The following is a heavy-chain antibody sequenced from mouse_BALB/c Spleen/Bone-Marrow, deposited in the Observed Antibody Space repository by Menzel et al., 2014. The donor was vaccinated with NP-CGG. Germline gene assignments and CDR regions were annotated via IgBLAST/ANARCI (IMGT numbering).Heavy chain of an antibody. CDR2: INPYNDGT. V-gene: IGHV1-14*01. D-gene: IGHD2-14*01. J-gene: IGHJ4*01. CDR1: GYTFTSYV. Sequence: VQLQQSGPELVKPGASVKMSCKASGYTFTSYVMHWVKQKPGQGLEWIGYINPYNDGTKYNEKFKGMATLTSDRSSSTAYMELSSLTSEDSAVYYCAKGGNYRYDFDYWGQGTSVIVSS. CDR3: AKGGNYRYDFDY.